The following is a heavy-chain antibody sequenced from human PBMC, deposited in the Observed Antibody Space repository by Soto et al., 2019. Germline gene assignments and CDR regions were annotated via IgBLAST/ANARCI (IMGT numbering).Heavy chain of an antibody. CDR3: AADSPTMVVSYYGMDV. Sequence: PAKVSCKASGFTFTSSAVQWVRQARGQRLEWIGWIVVGSGNTNYAQKFQERVTITRDMSTSTAYMELRSLRSEDTAVYYCAADSPTMVVSYYGMDVWGQGTTVTVSS. J-gene: IGHJ6*02. CDR1: GFTFTSSA. D-gene: IGHD3-10*01. CDR2: IVVGSGNT. V-gene: IGHV1-58*01.